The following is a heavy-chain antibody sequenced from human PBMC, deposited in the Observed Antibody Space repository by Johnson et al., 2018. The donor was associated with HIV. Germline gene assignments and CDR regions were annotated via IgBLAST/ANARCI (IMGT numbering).Heavy chain of an antibody. CDR1: GFTVDDYD. CDR3: ASHRSIAADDAFDI. D-gene: IGHD6-13*01. Sequence: VQLVESGGGVVRPGGSLRLSCEASGFTVDDYDMSWVRQVPGKGLEWVSGVNWNGGSTGYADSVKGRFTISRDNAKNSLYLQMKSLRAEDTALYYCASHRSIAADDAFDIWGQGTMVTVSS. CDR2: VNWNGGST. V-gene: IGHV3-20*04. J-gene: IGHJ3*02.